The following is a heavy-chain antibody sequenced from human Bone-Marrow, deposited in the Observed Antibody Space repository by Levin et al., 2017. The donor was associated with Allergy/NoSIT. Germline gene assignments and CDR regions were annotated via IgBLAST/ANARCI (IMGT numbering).Heavy chain of an antibody. V-gene: IGHV3-30*04. CDR1: GFPFSSNL. CDR2: ISDDGSSK. J-gene: IGHJ4*02. D-gene: IGHD5-12*01. CDR3: ARLGANQYYYDY. Sequence: GESLKISCAASGFPFSSNLMHWVRQAPGKGLEWVAVISDDGSSKYFADSVRGRLTISRDNSKNTVSLQMDSLRPEDTAIYYCARLGANQYYYDYWGQGALVTVSS.